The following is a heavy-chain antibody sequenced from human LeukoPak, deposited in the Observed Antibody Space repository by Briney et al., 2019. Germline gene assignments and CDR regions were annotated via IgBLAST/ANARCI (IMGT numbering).Heavy chain of an antibody. J-gene: IGHJ4*02. D-gene: IGHD3-22*01. Sequence: SETLSLTCTVSGVSISSSNSYWGWIRQPPGKGLEWIGSIYYSGNTYYNASLKSQVSISIDTSKNQFSLKLSSVTAADTAVYYCARAPRPHYDSSGSPSYYFDYWGQGTLVTVSS. CDR2: IYYSGNT. CDR1: GVSISSSNSY. CDR3: ARAPRPHYDSSGSPSYYFDY. V-gene: IGHV4-39*01.